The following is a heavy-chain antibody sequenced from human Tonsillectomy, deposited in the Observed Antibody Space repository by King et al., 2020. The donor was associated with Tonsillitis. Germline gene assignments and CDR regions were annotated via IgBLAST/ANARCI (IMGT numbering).Heavy chain of an antibody. CDR3: ARAKIYYFDH. D-gene: IGHD3-3*01. Sequence: VQLQESGPALVKPSQTLSLTCSVSGGSINSVDYYWSWIRQPPGKGLEWIGYIFYIGNTYYNPALQGQATLSIDTSKNHFSLKLTSVTAADTAVYYCARAKIYYFDHWGQGTLVTVSS. J-gene: IGHJ4*02. V-gene: IGHV4-30-4*01. CDR2: IFYIGNT. CDR1: GGSINSVDYY.